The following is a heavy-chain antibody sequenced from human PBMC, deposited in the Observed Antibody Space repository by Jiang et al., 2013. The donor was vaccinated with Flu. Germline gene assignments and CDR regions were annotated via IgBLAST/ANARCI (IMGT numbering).Heavy chain of an antibody. CDR2: INAGNGNT. Sequence: VKVSCKASGYTFTSYAMHWVRQAPGQRLEWMGWINAGNGNTKYSQKFQGRVTITRDTSASTAYMELSSLRSEDTAVYYCARDYRGGSGSYYNAWGQGTLVTVSS. V-gene: IGHV1-3*01. D-gene: IGHD3-10*01. J-gene: IGHJ5*02. CDR3: ARDYRGGSGSYYNA. CDR1: GYTFTSYA.